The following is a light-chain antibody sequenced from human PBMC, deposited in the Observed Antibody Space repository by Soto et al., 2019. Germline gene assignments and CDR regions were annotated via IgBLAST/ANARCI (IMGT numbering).Light chain of an antibody. CDR1: SSDIGGYNS. CDR3: SSYTDRNNLV. Sequence: QSVLTQSPSASGSPGHSVTISCTGASSDIGGYNSVSWYQQHPGKAPKVMIYDVSKRPSGVPDRFSGSKSGNTASLTVSALQAEDEADYYCSSYTDRNNLVFGTGTKVTVL. J-gene: IGLJ1*01. V-gene: IGLV2-8*01. CDR2: DVS.